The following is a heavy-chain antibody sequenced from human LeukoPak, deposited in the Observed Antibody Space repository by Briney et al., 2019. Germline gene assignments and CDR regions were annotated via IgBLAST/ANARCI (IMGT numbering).Heavy chain of an antibody. Sequence: SETLSLTCSVSGDSVSRRDSYWDWIRQPPGKGLEWIGTIYYSGRTYYSPSFKSRVTMSVDPSNNQFSLNLRSVTAADTALYYCARRRYYDGSGYLEWGQGTLLSVSS. CDR1: GDSVSRRDSY. J-gene: IGHJ1*01. CDR2: IYYSGRT. V-gene: IGHV4-39*01. D-gene: IGHD3-22*01. CDR3: ARRRYYDGSGYLE.